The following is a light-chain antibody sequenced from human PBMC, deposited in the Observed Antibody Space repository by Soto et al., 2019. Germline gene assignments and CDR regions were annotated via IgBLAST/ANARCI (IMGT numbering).Light chain of an antibody. CDR2: EGS. CDR1: SSDVGSYNL. Sequence: QSVLTQPASVSGSPGQSITISCTGTSSDVGSYNLVSWYQQHPGKAPKLMIYEGSKRPSGVSNRFSGSKSGNTASLTISGLQAEDEADYYCCSYAGRSTLYVFGTGTKLTVL. J-gene: IGLJ1*01. CDR3: CSYAGRSTLYV. V-gene: IGLV2-23*01.